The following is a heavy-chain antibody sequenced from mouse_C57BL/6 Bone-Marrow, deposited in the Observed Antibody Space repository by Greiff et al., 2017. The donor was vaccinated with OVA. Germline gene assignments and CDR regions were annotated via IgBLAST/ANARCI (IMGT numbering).Heavy chain of an antibody. J-gene: IGHJ3*01. CDR2: IYPGNSDT. CDR1: GYTFTSYW. D-gene: IGHD1-1*01. V-gene: IGHV1-5*01. Sequence: EVQLQQSGTVLARPGASVKMSCKTSGYTFTSYWMHWVKQRPGQGLEWIGAIYPGNSDTSYNQKFKGKATLTAVTSASTAYMELSSLTNEDSAVYYCTRPLYYGSSYGFAYWGQGTLVTVSA. CDR3: TRPLYYGSSYGFAY.